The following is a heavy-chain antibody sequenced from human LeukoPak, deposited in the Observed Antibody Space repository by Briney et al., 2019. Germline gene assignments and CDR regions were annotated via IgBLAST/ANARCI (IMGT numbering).Heavy chain of an antibody. CDR2: INPNSGGT. D-gene: IGHD2-21*02. Sequence: ASVKVSCKASGYTFTGYYMHWVRQAPGQGLEWMGWINPNSGGTNYAQKFQGWVTMTRDTSISTAYMELSSLRSEDTAVYFCARDMSTRVTPISYAFDVWGQGTMVTVAS. V-gene: IGHV1-2*04. CDR3: ARDMSTRVTPISYAFDV. CDR1: GYTFTGYY. J-gene: IGHJ3*01.